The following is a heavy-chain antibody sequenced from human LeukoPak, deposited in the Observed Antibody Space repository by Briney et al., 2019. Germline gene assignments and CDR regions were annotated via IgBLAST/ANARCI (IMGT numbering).Heavy chain of an antibody. Sequence: QSGGSLRLSCAASGFTFSTYSMNWVRQGPGKGLEWVSYISSSSSTIYYADSVTGRFTVSRDNAKNSLYLQMNSLRAEDTAVYYCARRFHYYDSSGYSTYYFDYWGQGTLVTVSS. CDR2: ISSSSSTI. D-gene: IGHD3-22*01. CDR3: ARRFHYYDSSGYSTYYFDY. CDR1: GFTFSTYS. V-gene: IGHV3-48*01. J-gene: IGHJ4*02.